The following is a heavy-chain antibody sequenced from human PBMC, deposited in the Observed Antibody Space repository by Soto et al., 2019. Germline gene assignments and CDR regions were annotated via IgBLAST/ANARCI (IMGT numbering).Heavy chain of an antibody. CDR2: ISAYNGNT. Sequence: QVQLVQSGAEVKKPGASVKVSCKASGYTFTNYGISWVRQAPGQGLEWMGWISAYNGNTNYAQKLQGRVTMTTDTSTSTAYMELRSLRSDDTAVYYCATVGYYYDSSGYGQIYYYYYGMDVRGQGTTVTVSS. V-gene: IGHV1-18*01. CDR3: ATVGYYYDSSGYGQIYYYYYGMDV. J-gene: IGHJ6*02. CDR1: GYTFTNYG. D-gene: IGHD3-22*01.